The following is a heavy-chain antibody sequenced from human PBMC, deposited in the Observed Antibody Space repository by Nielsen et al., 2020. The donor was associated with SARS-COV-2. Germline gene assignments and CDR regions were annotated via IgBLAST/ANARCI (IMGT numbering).Heavy chain of an antibody. Sequence: LSLTCAASGFTFSSYGMHWVRQAPGKGLEWVAVISYDGSNKYYADSVKGRFTISRDNSKNTLYLQMNSLRAEDTAVYYCAKDFGSGPRGYYYYGMDVWGQGTTVTVSS. CDR1: GFTFSSYG. J-gene: IGHJ6*02. V-gene: IGHV3-30*18. D-gene: IGHD6-19*01. CDR3: AKDFGSGPRGYYYYGMDV. CDR2: ISYDGSNK.